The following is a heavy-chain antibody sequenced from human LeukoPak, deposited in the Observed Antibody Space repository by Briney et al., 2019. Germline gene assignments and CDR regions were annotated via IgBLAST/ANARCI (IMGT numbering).Heavy chain of an antibody. J-gene: IGHJ4*02. D-gene: IGHD6-19*01. CDR3: AREGNHYSGAFDY. CDR2: ISSSGSTI. CDR1: GFTFRNYG. V-gene: IGHV3-48*04. Sequence: GGSLRLSCAASGFTFRNYGMTWVRQAPGKGLEWVSYISSSGSTIYYADSVKGRFTISRDNAKNSLYLQMNSLRAEDTAVYYCAREGNHYSGAFDYWGQGTLVTVSS.